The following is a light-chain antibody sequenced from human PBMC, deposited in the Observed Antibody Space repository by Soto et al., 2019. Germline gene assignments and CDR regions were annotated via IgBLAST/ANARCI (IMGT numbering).Light chain of an antibody. CDR3: QVWDSSSVHVV. CDR2: YDS. V-gene: IGLV3-21*04. Sequence: SYELTQPPSVSVAPGKTARITCGGNNIGSKSVHWYQQKPGQAPVLVIYYDSDRPSGIPERFSGSNSGNTATLTISRVEAGDEADDYCQVWDSSSVHVVFGGGTQLTVL. J-gene: IGLJ2*01. CDR1: NIGSKS.